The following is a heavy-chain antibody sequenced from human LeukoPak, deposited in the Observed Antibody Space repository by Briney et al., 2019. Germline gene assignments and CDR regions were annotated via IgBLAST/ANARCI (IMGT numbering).Heavy chain of an antibody. CDR1: GFPFRNYS. J-gene: IGHJ4*02. Sequence: GGSLRLSCAASGFPFRNYSMNWVRQAPGKGLEWISYISSRSSTIFYADSVKGRFTISRDNAKNSLYLQMNSLRAEDTAVYYCARVAAVYPRYCSSTSCYAQYFDYWGQGTLVTVSS. CDR3: ARVAAVYPRYCSSTSCYAQYFDY. D-gene: IGHD2-2*01. CDR2: ISSRSSTI. V-gene: IGHV3-48*01.